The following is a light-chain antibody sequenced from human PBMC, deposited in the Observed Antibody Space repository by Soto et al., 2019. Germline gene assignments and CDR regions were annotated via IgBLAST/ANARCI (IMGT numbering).Light chain of an antibody. Sequence: QSVLTQPASVSGSPGQSITISCTGTSSDVGGYNYVSWYQQHPGKAPKLMIYDVSNRPSGVSNRFSGYKSGNTASLTISGLQAEDEADYYCSSYTSTNTVVFGGGTKLTVL. CDR1: SSDVGGYNY. J-gene: IGLJ2*01. CDR2: DVS. V-gene: IGLV2-14*03. CDR3: SSYTSTNTVV.